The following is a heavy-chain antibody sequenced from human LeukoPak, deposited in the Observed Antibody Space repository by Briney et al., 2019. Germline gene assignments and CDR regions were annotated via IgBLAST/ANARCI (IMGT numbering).Heavy chain of an antibody. D-gene: IGHD2-21*02. CDR2: IYTSGST. V-gene: IGHV4-4*07. Sequence: SETLSPPRTVSGGPISSYHWSWVRQPAGKGLGWVGRIYTSGSTNYNPSLKSRVTMSVDTSKNQFSLKLSSVTAADTAVYYCASNIVVVTASYAFDIWGQGTMVTVSS. CDR3: ASNIVVVTASYAFDI. CDR1: GGPISSYH. J-gene: IGHJ3*02.